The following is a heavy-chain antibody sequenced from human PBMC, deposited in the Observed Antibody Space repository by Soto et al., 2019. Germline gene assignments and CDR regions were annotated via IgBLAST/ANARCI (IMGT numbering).Heavy chain of an antibody. CDR1: GFTFRSYG. CDR3: AKDLNSIISANDGFDI. Sequence: GGSLRLSCAASGFTFRSYGMHWVRQAPGKGLEWLAFISFDGSNKYYADSVMGRFTISRDKSKNTVDLQVNGLSAEDTAMYFCAKDLNSIISANDGFDIWGQGTMVTVSS. CDR2: ISFDGSNK. J-gene: IGHJ3*02. V-gene: IGHV3-30*02. D-gene: IGHD6-6*01.